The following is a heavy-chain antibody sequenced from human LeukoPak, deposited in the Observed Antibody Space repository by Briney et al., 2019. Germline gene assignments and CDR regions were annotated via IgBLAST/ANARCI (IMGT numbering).Heavy chain of an antibody. Sequence: PGGSLRLSCAVSGFTVSSNYMSWVRQAPGKGLEWVSVIYGGGDTHYADSVKGRFTISRDNSKNTVYLQMNSLTAEDTAVYYCARDGDSGSYSTFDYWGQGILVTVSS. CDR3: ARDGDSGSYSTFDY. V-gene: IGHV3-53*01. CDR2: IYGGGDT. D-gene: IGHD1-26*01. J-gene: IGHJ4*02. CDR1: GFTVSSNY.